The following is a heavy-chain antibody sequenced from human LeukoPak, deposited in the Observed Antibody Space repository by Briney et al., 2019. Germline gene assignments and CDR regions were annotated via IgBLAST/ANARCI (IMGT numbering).Heavy chain of an antibody. J-gene: IGHJ4*02. CDR1: GASISKITYY. CDR3: ALDYYDKSGYQPFDS. CDR2: MYSSGSS. Sequence: SETLSLTCTVSGASISKITYYWGWIRQPPGKGLEWFGSMYSSGSSYYKASLKSRVTISVDTSKNQFPLSLNPVTAADTAVYCCALDYYDKSGYQPFDSWGQGTLVTVSS. D-gene: IGHD3-22*01. V-gene: IGHV4-39*01.